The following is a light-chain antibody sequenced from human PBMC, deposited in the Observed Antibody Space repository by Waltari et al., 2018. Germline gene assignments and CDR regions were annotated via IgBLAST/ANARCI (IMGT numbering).Light chain of an antibody. Sequence: IRITQSPSSLSASTGDRVPITCRASQSIGSYLAWYQQTPGKAPTLLIHSASTLQRGVPSRFSGSGSGTDFTLTINYLQAEDFATYYCQQYYSYSWAFGLGTKVEMK. J-gene: IGKJ1*01. CDR2: SAS. CDR3: QQYYSYSWA. CDR1: QSIGSY. V-gene: IGKV1-8*01.